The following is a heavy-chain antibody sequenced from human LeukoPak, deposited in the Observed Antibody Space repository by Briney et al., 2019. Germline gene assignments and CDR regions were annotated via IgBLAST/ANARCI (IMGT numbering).Heavy chain of an antibody. CDR3: ARDLIDSSGYYYESYYFDY. Sequence: ASVKVSCKASGYTFTSYGITWVRQAPGQGLEWMGWISTYDGNTNYAQNLQGRVTMTTDTSTSTAYMELRSLRSDDTAVYYCARDLIDSSGYYYESYYFDYWGQGTLVTVSS. J-gene: IGHJ4*02. D-gene: IGHD3-22*01. V-gene: IGHV1-18*01. CDR2: ISTYDGNT. CDR1: GYTFTSYG.